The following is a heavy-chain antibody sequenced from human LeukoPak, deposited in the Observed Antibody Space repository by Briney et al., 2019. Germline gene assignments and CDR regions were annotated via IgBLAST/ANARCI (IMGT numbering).Heavy chain of an antibody. Sequence: AGGSQRLSCAASGFTVSSNYMSWVRHAPGKGLEWVSVIYSGGSTYYADSVKGRFTISRDNSKNTLYLQMNSLRAEDTAVYYCAREVCLDYWGQGTLVTVSS. J-gene: IGHJ4*02. CDR1: GFTVSSNY. D-gene: IGHD3-10*02. CDR3: AREVCLDY. V-gene: IGHV3-53*01. CDR2: IYSGGST.